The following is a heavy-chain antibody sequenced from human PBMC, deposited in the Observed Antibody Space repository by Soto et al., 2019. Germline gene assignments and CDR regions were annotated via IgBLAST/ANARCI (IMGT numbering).Heavy chain of an antibody. V-gene: IGHV4-39*01. J-gene: IGHJ4*02. D-gene: IGHD3-16*02. CDR3: ARHCSPEYEYIWGSYRSYYFDY. Sequence: PSETLSLTCTVSGGSISSSSYYWGWIRQPPGKGLEWIGSIYYSGSTYYNPSLKSRVTISVDTSKNQFSLKLSSVTAADTAVYYCARHCSPEYEYIWGSYRSYYFDYWGQGTLVTVSS. CDR1: GGSISSSSYY. CDR2: IYYSGST.